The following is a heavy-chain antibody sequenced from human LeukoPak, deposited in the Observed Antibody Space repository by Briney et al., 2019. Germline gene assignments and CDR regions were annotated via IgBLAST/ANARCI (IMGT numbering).Heavy chain of an antibody. CDR2: ISSASSTI. Sequence: PGGSLRLSCAVSGSSFSSASMSWVRQAPAKGLEWLSYISSASSTIYYADSVRGRFTISRDNAKNSLYLQMNSLRAEDTAVYYCARGRPDPLPLLTFEPWGQGTLVTVSS. D-gene: IGHD1-14*01. CDR3: ARGRPDPLPLLTFEP. V-gene: IGHV3-48*04. J-gene: IGHJ5*02. CDR1: GSSFSSAS.